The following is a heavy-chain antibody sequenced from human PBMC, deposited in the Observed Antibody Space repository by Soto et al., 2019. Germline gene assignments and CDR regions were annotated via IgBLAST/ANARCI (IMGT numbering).Heavy chain of an antibody. V-gene: IGHV3-23*01. CDR2: ISGSGGST. D-gene: IGHD3-22*01. CDR3: AKVEKEDSSGYYYYGMDV. Sequence: GGSLRLSCAASGFTFSSYAMSWVRQAPGKGLEWVSAISGSGGSTYYADSVKGRFTISRDNSKNTLYLQMNSLRAEDTAVYYCAKVEKEDSSGYYYYGMDVWGQGTTVTVSS. CDR1: GFTFSSYA. J-gene: IGHJ6*02.